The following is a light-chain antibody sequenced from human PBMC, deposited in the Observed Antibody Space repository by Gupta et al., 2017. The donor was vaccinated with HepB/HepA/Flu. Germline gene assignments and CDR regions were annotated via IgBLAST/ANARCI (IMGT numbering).Light chain of an antibody. CDR2: GTS. V-gene: IGKV3-15*01. J-gene: IGKJ2*02. CDR3: QQYNNWPPCT. Sequence: EIVMTPSPVTLSVSLGERVTLSCRASHSVSTNLAWYQHKPGQTPRLLIYGTSSRANGIPARFSGSGYGTEFTLTISSRQSEDVAVYYCQQYNNWPPCTFGQGT. CDR1: HSVSTN.